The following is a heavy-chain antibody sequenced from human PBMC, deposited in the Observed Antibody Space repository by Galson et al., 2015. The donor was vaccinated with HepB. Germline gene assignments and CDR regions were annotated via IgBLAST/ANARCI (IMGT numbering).Heavy chain of an antibody. Sequence: SVKVSCKASGYSFTAYYIHWVRQAPGQGPEWMGWINPTSGGTHYAQRFQGKVTMTRDTSISTAYMELSRLRSDDTAVYFCARGSRYHDWIGPFDPWGQGTLVAVSS. CDR2: INPTSGGT. D-gene: IGHD3-9*01. V-gene: IGHV1-2*02. J-gene: IGHJ5*02. CDR3: ARGSRYHDWIGPFDP. CDR1: GYSFTAYY.